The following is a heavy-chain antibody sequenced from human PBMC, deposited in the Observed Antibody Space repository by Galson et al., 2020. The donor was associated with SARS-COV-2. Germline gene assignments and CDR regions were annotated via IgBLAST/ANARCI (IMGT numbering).Heavy chain of an antibody. CDR1: GFTFSSFA. CDR3: ANSIAAAGSNNDY. D-gene: IGHD6-13*01. J-gene: IGHJ4*02. CDR2: ISGSGAST. V-gene: IGHV3-23*01. Sequence: GESLKISCAASGFTFSSFAMSWVRQAPGKGLEWVSAISGSGASTYYADSVKGWFTISRDNSKNTLYLQMNSLRAEDTAVYYCANSIAAAGSNNDYWGQGTLVTVSS.